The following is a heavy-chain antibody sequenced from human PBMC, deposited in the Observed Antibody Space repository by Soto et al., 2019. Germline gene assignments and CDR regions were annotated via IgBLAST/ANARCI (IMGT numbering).Heavy chain of an antibody. CDR3: ARAIINGDYEGGYYYYYGMDV. J-gene: IGHJ6*02. Sequence: SETLSLTCTVSGGSISSGGYYWSWIRQHPGKGLEWIGYIYYSGSTYYNPSLKSRVTISVDTSKNQFSLKLSSVTAADTAVYYCARAIINGDYEGGYYYYYGMDVWGQGTTVTVSS. V-gene: IGHV4-31*03. D-gene: IGHD4-17*01. CDR2: IYYSGST. CDR1: GGSISSGGYY.